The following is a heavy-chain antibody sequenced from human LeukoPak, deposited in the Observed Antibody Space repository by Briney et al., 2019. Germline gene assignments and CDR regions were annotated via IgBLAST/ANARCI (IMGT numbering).Heavy chain of an antibody. Sequence: GRFLRLSCAASGFTFSSYAMHWVRQAPGKGLEWVAVISYDGSNKYYADSVKGRFTISRDNSKNTLYLQMNSLRAEDTAVYYCAREGRRPGYCSSTSCYRPAWFDPWGQGTLVTVPS. D-gene: IGHD2-2*01. CDR2: ISYDGSNK. CDR3: AREGRRPGYCSSTSCYRPAWFDP. J-gene: IGHJ5*02. V-gene: IGHV3-30*01. CDR1: GFTFSSYA.